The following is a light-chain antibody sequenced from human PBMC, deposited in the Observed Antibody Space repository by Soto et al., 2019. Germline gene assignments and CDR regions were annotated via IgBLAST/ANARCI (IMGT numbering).Light chain of an antibody. CDR1: QNLRSS. J-gene: IGKJ1*01. CDR2: GAS. V-gene: IGKV3-15*01. Sequence: VMTQSPATLSVSPGERAPLSCRASQNLRSSLAWYQQKPGQAPRLLIYGASTRATGIPARFSGSGSGTEFTLTISSLQSEDFAVYYCQQYGSSPRTFGQGTKVDI. CDR3: QQYGSSPRT.